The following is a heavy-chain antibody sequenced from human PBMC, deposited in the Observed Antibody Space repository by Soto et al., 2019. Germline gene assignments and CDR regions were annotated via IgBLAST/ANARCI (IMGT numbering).Heavy chain of an antibody. J-gene: IGHJ4*02. Sequence: GGSLRLSCVASGFSFSTYSMAWVRQAARKGPQWVSGLSGGGANTFYIDSVRGRFTISVDNSKNTVYLQMDSLRADDTAVYYCARWSGYADAWGQGTRVTVSS. CDR1: GFSFSTYS. CDR3: ARWSGYADA. CDR2: LSGGGANT. D-gene: IGHD4-17*01. V-gene: IGHV3-23*01.